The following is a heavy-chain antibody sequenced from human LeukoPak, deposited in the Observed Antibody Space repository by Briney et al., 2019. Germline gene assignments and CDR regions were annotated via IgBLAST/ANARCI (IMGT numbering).Heavy chain of an antibody. CDR3: ARDVELVGGTAPFDH. Sequence: GASVKVSCKASGYTFTSYYMHWVRQAPGQGLEWMGWISPYNGNTNYAQNLQGRVSMTTDTSTSTADMELRSLRSDDTAVYYCARDVELVGGTAPFDHWGQGTLVTVSS. J-gene: IGHJ4*02. CDR2: ISPYNGNT. V-gene: IGHV1-18*04. D-gene: IGHD1-26*01. CDR1: GYTFTSYY.